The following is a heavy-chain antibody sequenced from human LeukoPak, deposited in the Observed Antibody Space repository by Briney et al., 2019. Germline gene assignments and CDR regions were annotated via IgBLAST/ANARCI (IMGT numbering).Heavy chain of an antibody. V-gene: IGHV3-20*04. D-gene: IGHD6-13*01. J-gene: IGHJ5*02. CDR2: INWNGGST. CDR1: GFTFDDYG. CDR3: ASHSSSWYGWFDT. Sequence: GGSLRLSCAASGFTFDDYGMSWVRQAPGKGLEWVSVINWNGGSTGCADSVKGRFTISRDNAKNSLYLQMNSLRAEDTALYYCASHSSSWYGWFDTWGQGTLVTVSS.